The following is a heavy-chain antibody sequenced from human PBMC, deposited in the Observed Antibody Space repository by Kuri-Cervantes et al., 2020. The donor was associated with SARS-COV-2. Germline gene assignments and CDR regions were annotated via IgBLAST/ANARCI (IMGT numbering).Heavy chain of an antibody. D-gene: IGHD6-13*01. V-gene: IGHV1-69*10. CDR2: IIPILGIA. J-gene: IGHJ4*02. Sequence: SVKVSCKASGGTFSSYAISWVRQAPGQGLEWMGGIIPILGIANYAQKFQERVTITRDMSTSTAYMELSSLRSEDTAVYYCAADEAGIAAAGTSNWGQGTLVTVSS. CDR1: GGTFSSYA. CDR3: AADEAGIAAAGTSN.